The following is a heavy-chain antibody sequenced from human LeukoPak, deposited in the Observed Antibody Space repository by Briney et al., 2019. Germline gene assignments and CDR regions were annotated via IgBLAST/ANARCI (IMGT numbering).Heavy chain of an antibody. CDR2: INHSGST. CDR3: ARRKYCSGGSCRLPDY. D-gene: IGHD2-15*01. Sequence: SETLSLTCAVYGGSFSGYYWSWIRQPPGKGLEWIGKINHSGSTNYNPSLKSRVTISVDTSKNQFSLKLSSVTAADTAVYYCARRKYCSGGSCRLPDYWGQGTLVTVSS. V-gene: IGHV4-34*01. CDR1: GGSFSGYY. J-gene: IGHJ4*02.